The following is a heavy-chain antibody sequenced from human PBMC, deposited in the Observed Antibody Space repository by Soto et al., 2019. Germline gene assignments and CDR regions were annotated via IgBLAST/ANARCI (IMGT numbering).Heavy chain of an antibody. V-gene: IGHV1-69*13. D-gene: IGHD5-12*01. CDR1: GGTFSSYA. Sequence: SVKVSCKASGGTFSSYAISWVRQAPGQGLEWMGGIIPIFGTANYAQKFQGRVTITADESTSTAYMELSSLRSEDTAVYYCARSLVATIWGFDYWGQGTLVTVSS. CDR2: IIPIFGTA. CDR3: ARSLVATIWGFDY. J-gene: IGHJ4*02.